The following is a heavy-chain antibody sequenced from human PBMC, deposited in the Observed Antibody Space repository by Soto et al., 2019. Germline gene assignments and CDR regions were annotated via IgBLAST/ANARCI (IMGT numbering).Heavy chain of an antibody. Sequence: GGSLRLSCAASGFIFTDYAMSWVRQAPGKGLEWVASISYNSEYIYYSESVQGRFAVSRDNSKKTLYLQLNSLRADDTATYFCARDVGSVPDSWGQGTLVTVSS. CDR2: ISYNSEYI. CDR3: ARDVGSVPDS. J-gene: IGHJ5*01. V-gene: IGHV3-23*01. D-gene: IGHD1-26*01. CDR1: GFIFTDYA.